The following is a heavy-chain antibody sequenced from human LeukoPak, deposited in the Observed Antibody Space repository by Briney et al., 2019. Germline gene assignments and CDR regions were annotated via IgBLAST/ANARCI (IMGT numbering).Heavy chain of an antibody. D-gene: IGHD4-11*01. J-gene: IGHJ2*01. CDR2: IVVGSGNT. CDR3: AVLTVTTSAYWYFDL. Sequence: SVKVSCKTSGFTFTSSAVQWVRQARGQRLEWIGWIVVGSGNTNSAQKFQERVTISRDMSTSTAYMELSNLRSEDTAVYYCAVLTVTTSAYWYFDLWGRGTLVTVSS. CDR1: GFTFTSSA. V-gene: IGHV1-58*01.